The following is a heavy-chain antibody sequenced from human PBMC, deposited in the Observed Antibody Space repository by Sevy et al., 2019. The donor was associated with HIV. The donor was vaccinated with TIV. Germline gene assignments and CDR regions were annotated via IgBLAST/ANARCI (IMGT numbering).Heavy chain of an antibody. D-gene: IGHD3-22*01. Sequence: GGSLRLSCAASGFTFSSYWMSWVRQAPGKGLEWVANIKQDGSEKYYVDSVKGRFTISRDNAKNSLYLQMNSLRAEDSAVYYCARDDSSGYPLRWGQGTLVTVSS. CDR3: ARDDSSGYPLR. V-gene: IGHV3-7*01. J-gene: IGHJ4*02. CDR2: IKQDGSEK. CDR1: GFTFSSYW.